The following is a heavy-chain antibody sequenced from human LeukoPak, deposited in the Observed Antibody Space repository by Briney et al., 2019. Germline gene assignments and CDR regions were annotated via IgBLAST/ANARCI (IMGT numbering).Heavy chain of an antibody. V-gene: IGHV1-69*10. D-gene: IGHD2-2*01. CDR2: IIPFLDIV. Sequence: SVTVSFTGSGGTFSIYAISWERDAPGQGKGWMGWIIPFLDIVDYTHRFQCRLTIPADKSTSTAYIELISLRSEDTAVYYCASGEGCSSNSFTLDDRGQGTLVTV. CDR3: ASGEGCSSNSFTLDD. CDR1: GGTFSIYA. J-gene: IGHJ1*01.